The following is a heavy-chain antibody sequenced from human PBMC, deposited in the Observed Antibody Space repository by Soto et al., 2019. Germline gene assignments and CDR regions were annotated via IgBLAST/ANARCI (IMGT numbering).Heavy chain of an antibody. CDR1: GYTISMSG. J-gene: IGHJ6*02. CDR2: ISGYNGNT. V-gene: IGHV1-18*01. CDR3: AREGPRPYYYYGMDV. Sequence: ASVTVSCKSSGYTISMSGISWVRQAHEQGLEWMGWISGYNGNTNYEQKFQDRVTMTTDTSTNTAYMELRSLRSDDTAVYYCAREGPRPYYYYGMDVWGQGTTVTVSS.